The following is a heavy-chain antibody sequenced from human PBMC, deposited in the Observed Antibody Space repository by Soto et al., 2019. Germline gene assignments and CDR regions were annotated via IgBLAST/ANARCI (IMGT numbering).Heavy chain of an antibody. CDR1: GFTFSSYW. D-gene: IGHD3-3*01. CDR3: ARDRKYYDFWSGYYLWFDP. J-gene: IGHJ5*02. CDR2: IKQDGSEK. V-gene: IGHV3-7*03. Sequence: GGSLRLSCAASGFTFSSYWMSWVRQAPGKGLEWVANIKQDGSEKYYVDSVKGRFTISRDNAKNSLYLQMNSLRAEDTAVYYCARDRKYYDFWSGYYLWFDPWGQGTLVTVS.